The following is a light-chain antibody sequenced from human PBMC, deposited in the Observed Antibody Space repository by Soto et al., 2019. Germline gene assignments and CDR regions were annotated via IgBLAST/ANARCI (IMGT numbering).Light chain of an antibody. CDR2: GNS. CDR1: SSNIGAGHD. CDR3: QSYDSSLSGVV. Sequence: QSVLTQPPSVSGAPGQRVTISCTGSSSNIGAGHDVHWYQQVPGTAPKLLISGNSNRASGVPDRFSGSKSGTSASLAITGLQAEDEADYYCQSYDSSLSGVVFGGGTKLPVL. J-gene: IGLJ2*01. V-gene: IGLV1-40*01.